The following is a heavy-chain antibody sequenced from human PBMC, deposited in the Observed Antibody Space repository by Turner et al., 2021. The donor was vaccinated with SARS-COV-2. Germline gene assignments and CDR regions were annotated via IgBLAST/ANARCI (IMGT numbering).Heavy chain of an antibody. CDR3: ARGTVAAH. J-gene: IGHJ4*02. D-gene: IGHD6-19*01. Sequence: EVQLVESGGGLVQPGWSLRLSCAASGFTFSDYWMTWVRQAQGKGLEWVANIRQDGSEKNYVDSVKGRFTISRDNAKNSVFLQMNSLRDEDTALYYCARGTVAAHWGQGTQVTVSS. V-gene: IGHV3-7*04. CDR2: IRQDGSEK. CDR1: GFTFSDYW.